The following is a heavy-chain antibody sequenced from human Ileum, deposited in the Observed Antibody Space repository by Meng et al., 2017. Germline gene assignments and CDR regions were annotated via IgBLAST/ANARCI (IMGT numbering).Heavy chain of an antibody. D-gene: IGHD4-17*01. CDR3: VRDLYGYGDGAY. V-gene: IGHV1-46*01. CDR1: GYTFSSHY. CDR2: IHPGGTPT. J-gene: IGHJ4*02. Sequence: QVQLVQAGAEVKKPGASVKVSCKASGYTFSSHYMHWVRQAPGQGLEWMGVIHPGGTPTVYAQQFQGRLTMTTDTSTSTVYMEMSSLRSEDTAVYYCVRDLYGYGDGAYWGQGTLVTVSS.